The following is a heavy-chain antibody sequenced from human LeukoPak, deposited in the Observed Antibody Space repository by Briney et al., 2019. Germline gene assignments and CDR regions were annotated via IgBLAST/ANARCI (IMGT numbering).Heavy chain of an antibody. CDR3: ARVVRGAVTSNCFDP. J-gene: IGHJ5*02. CDR2: ISNSGTT. V-gene: IGHV4-59*01. CDR1: GGSINDYY. Sequence: SETLSLTRTVSGGSINDYYWTWIRQAPRKGLEWLGYISNSGTTDYNPSLKSRVTMSVDTSKNEFSLKVTSVTAADTAMYYCARVVRGAVTSNCFDPWGQGTLVTVSS. D-gene: IGHD4-17*01.